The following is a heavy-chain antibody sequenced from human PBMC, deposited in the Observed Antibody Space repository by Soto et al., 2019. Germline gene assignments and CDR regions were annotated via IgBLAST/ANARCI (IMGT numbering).Heavy chain of an antibody. CDR2: INHSGST. CDR1: GGSFSGYY. Sequence: KASETLSLTCAVYGGSFSGYYWSWIRQPPGKGLEWIGEINHSGSTNYNPSLKSRVTISVDTSKNQFSLKLSSVTAADTAVYYCARGLVVAATPGYYFDYWGQGTLVTVSS. V-gene: IGHV4-34*01. CDR3: ARGLVVAATPGYYFDY. D-gene: IGHD2-15*01. J-gene: IGHJ4*02.